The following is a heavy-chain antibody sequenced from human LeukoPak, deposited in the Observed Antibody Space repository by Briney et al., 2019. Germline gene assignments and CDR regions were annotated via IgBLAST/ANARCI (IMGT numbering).Heavy chain of an antibody. CDR3: ARRRTTGTTGYFDY. CDR2: IYTTERT. J-gene: IGHJ4*02. Sequence: SETLSLTCTVSGGSFSTYYWSWIRQPPGKGLEWIGYIYTTERTNYNPSLESRVTISVDTSKNQFSLMLSSVTAADTAFYSCARRRTTGTTGYFDYWGQGILVTVSS. V-gene: IGHV4-4*09. CDR1: GGSFSTYY. D-gene: IGHD1-1*01.